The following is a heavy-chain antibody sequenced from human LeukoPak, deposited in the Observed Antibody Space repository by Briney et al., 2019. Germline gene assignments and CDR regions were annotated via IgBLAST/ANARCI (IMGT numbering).Heavy chain of an antibody. V-gene: IGHV1-2*02. CDR1: GYTFTGYY. CDR3: ARGPSYLGYCSGGSCQQRTRKYYFDY. D-gene: IGHD2-15*01. CDR2: INPNSGGT. Sequence: ASVKVPCKASGYTFTGYYMHWVRQAPGQGLEWMGWINPNSGGTNYAQKFQGRVTMTRDTSISTAYMELSRLRSDDTAVYYCARGPSYLGYCSGGSCQQRTRKYYFDYWGRGTLVTVSS. J-gene: IGHJ4*02.